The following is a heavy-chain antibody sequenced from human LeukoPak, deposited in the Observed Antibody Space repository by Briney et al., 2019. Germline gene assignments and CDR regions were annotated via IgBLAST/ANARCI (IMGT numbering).Heavy chain of an antibody. CDR2: FDPEDGET. Sequence: ASVKVSCKVSGYTLTELSMHWVRQAPGKGLEWMGGFDPEDGETIYAQKFQGRVTMTEDTSTETAYKELSSLRSEDTAVYYCATEGITMITFDYWGQGTLVTVSS. CDR3: ATEGITMITFDY. J-gene: IGHJ4*02. V-gene: IGHV1-24*01. D-gene: IGHD3-22*01. CDR1: GYTLTELS.